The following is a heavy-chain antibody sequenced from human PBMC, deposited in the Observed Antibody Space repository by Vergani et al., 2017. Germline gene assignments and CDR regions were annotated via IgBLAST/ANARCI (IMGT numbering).Heavy chain of an antibody. D-gene: IGHD3-3*01. V-gene: IGHV3-23*01. J-gene: IGHJ5*02. Sequence: EVQLLESGGGLVQPGGSLRLSCAASGFTFSSYAMSWVRQAPGKGLEWVSAISGSGGSTYYADSVKGRFTISRDNSKNTLYLQMNSLRAEDTAVSYCAKLSGPTRTFFGYNWFDPWGQGTLVTVSS. CDR3: AKLSGPTRTFFGYNWFDP. CDR2: ISGSGGST. CDR1: GFTFSSYA.